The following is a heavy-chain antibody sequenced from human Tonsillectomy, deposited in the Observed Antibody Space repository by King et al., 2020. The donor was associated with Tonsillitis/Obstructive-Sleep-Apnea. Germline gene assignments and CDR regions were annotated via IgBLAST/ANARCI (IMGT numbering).Heavy chain of an antibody. J-gene: IGHJ6*03. CDR2: IAFDGSDK. CDR1: GFTFSSYA. CDR3: AKDGYDFWSGPKSGNNYYYMDV. D-gene: IGHD3-3*01. Sequence: VQLVESGGGVVQPGTSLRLSCAASGFTFSSYAMHWVRQAPGKGLEWVAFIAFDGSDKYYADSVKGRFTISRDNSKNTLYVQMNSLRAEDTAMYYCAKDGYDFWSGPKSGNNYYYMDVWGKGTTVTVSS. V-gene: IGHV3-30*01.